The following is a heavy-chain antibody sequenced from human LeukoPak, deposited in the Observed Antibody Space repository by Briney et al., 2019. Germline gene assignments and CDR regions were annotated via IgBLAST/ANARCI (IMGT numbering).Heavy chain of an antibody. CDR2: ISYDGSNK. CDR1: GFTFSSYA. CDR3: ANQNSSGTHLWFDP. D-gene: IGHD3-22*01. J-gene: IGHJ5*02. V-gene: IGHV3-30*04. Sequence: GRSLRLSCAASGFTFSSYAMHWVRQAPGKGLEWVAVISYDGSNKYYADSVKGRFTISRDNSKNTLYLQMNSLRAEDTAVYYCANQNSSGTHLWFDPWGQGTLVTVSS.